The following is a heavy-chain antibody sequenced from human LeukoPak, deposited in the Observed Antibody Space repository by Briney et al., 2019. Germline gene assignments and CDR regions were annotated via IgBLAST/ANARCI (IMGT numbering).Heavy chain of an antibody. J-gene: IGHJ4*02. CDR1: VRFIRSYY. V-gene: IGHV4-59*01. Sequence: PCETLSLICTVSVRFIRSYYWSWIRQPPGKGLECIGYIYYSGSTNYNLSLKSRVTISVDTSKNQFSLKLSSVTAADTAVYYCARGIGALDYWGQGTLVTVSS. CDR2: IYYSGST. CDR3: ARGIGALDY. D-gene: IGHD3-10*01.